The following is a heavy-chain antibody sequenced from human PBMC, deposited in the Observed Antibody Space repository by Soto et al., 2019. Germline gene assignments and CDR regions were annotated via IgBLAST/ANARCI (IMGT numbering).Heavy chain of an antibody. V-gene: IGHV1-18*04. CDR2: ISAYNGNT. CDR3: ARVVDTAMVTLDY. D-gene: IGHD5-18*01. CDR1: GYSFSNNY. J-gene: IGHJ4*02. Sequence: ASVKVSCKASGYSFSNNYVVWVRQAPGQGLEWMGWISAYNGNTNYAQKLQGRVTMTTDTSTSTAYMELRSLRSDDTAVYYCARVVDTAMVTLDYWGQGTLVTVSS.